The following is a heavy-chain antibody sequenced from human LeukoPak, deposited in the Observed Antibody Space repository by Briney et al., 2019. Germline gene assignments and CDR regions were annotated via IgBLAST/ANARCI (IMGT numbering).Heavy chain of an antibody. CDR1: GDSFTSNSAA. V-gene: IGHV6-1*01. D-gene: IGHD5-12*01. Sequence: SQTLSLTCAVSGDSFTSNSAAWNWLRQSPSRGLEWLGSTYYRSKWYNDYAVSVKSLITINPDTSKNQFSLQLQSVTPEDTAVYYCARGGLDYSGYDANFDYWGQGTLVTVSS. J-gene: IGHJ4*02. CDR3: ARGGLDYSGYDANFDY. CDR2: TYYRSKWYN.